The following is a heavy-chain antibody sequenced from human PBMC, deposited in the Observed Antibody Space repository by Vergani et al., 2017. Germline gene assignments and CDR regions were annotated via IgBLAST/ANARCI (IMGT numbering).Heavy chain of an antibody. CDR2: IYYSGST. V-gene: IGHV4-30-4*08. CDR1: GGSISSGDYY. Sequence: QVQLQESGPGLVKPSQTLSLTCTVSGGSISSGDYYWSWIRQPPGKGLEWIGYIYYSGSTYYNPSRKSRVTISVDTSKNQLSLKLSSVTAADTAVCYCARVGVVRGVSYYYYYYGMDVWGQGTTVTVSS. CDR3: ARVGVVRGVSYYYYYYGMDV. D-gene: IGHD3-10*01. J-gene: IGHJ6*02.